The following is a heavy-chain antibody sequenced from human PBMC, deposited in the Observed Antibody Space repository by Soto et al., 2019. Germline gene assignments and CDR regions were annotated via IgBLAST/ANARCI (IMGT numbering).Heavy chain of an antibody. V-gene: IGHV4-30-4*01. CDR1: GGSITSDYSC. J-gene: IGHJ4*02. Sequence: QVQLQESGPGLVKPSQTLSLTCTVSGGSITSDYSCWSWIRQPPGGGLECIGHIFDRGATYTHPSLRSDVALPRDASENHCSLTLCSVTAADTAVYCCARVPSVDHVHYWGPGALGTVSS. CDR2: IFDRGAT. CDR3: ARVPSVDHVHY. D-gene: IGHD3-10*02.